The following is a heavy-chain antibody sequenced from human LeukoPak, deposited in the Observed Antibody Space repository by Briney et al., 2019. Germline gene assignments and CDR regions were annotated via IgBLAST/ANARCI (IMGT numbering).Heavy chain of an antibody. J-gene: IGHJ4*02. V-gene: IGHV1-8*01. CDR3: ARNDVEMATIGVDY. D-gene: IGHD5-24*01. CDR1: GYSFTSYD. CDR2: MNPNSGNT. Sequence: ASVNVSCKASGYSFTSYDINWVRQATGQGLEWMGWMNPNSGNTGYAQKFQGRVTMTRNTSISTAYKELSSLRSEDTAVYYCARNDVEMATIGVDYWGQGTLVTVSS.